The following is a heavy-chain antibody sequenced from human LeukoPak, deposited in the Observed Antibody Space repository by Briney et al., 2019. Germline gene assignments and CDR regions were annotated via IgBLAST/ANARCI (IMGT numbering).Heavy chain of an antibody. D-gene: IGHD5-24*01. CDR1: GYTFSGYA. CDR3: ARGIWSATRVDYYLDN. CDR2: INAGNGHT. V-gene: IGHV1-3*01. Sequence: ASVTVSCKASGYTFSGYATHWVRQAPGQRFEWMGWINAGNGHTKYSQNFQGRVTITRDSSANIVYMDVSSLTSEDTAVYYCARGIWSATRVDYYLDNWGRGTLVTVSS. J-gene: IGHJ4*02.